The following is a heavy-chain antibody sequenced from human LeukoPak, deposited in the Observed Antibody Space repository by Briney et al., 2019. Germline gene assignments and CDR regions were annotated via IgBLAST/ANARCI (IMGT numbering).Heavy chain of an antibody. CDR3: ARDLGPYTGSYYSYYHYMDV. V-gene: IGHV1-18*01. CDR1: GYNFATSG. Sequence: ASVKVSCKAYGYNFATSGIGWVRQAPGQGLEWLGWISCYNGNTKSAPKLQGRVTMTTDTSTDTAYLERGSLRVDDTAIYYCARDLGPYTGSYYSYYHYMDVWGEGTSVTVSS. D-gene: IGHD1-26*01. J-gene: IGHJ6*03. CDR2: ISCYNGNT.